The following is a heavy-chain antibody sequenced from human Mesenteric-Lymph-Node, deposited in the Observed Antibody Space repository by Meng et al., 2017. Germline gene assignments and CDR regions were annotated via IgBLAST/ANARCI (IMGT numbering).Heavy chain of an antibody. V-gene: IGHV4-61*02. CDR1: GGSINSGNYY. J-gene: IGHJ6*02. CDR3: SRDLENYDILTGYFVYYGMDV. CDR2: ISTSGTT. Sequence: LRLSCIVSGGSINSGNYYWSWIRQPAGKGLEWIGRISTSGTTKYNPSLKSRVSISVDTSKNQISVKLTSVTAADTAVYYCSRDLENYDILTGYFVYYGMDVWGQGTMVTVSS. D-gene: IGHD3-9*01.